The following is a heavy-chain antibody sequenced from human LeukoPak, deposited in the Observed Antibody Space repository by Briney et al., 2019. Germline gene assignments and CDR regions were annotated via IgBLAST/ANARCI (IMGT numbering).Heavy chain of an antibody. V-gene: IGHV1-46*01. J-gene: IGHJ5*02. Sequence: ASVKVSCKTSGYTFTGYYVNWVRQAPGQGLEWMGIINPSGDNTWYAQKFQGRVTMTRDMATSTDYMEVSSLRSEDTAVYYCARDNSVGDSAWWFDPWGQGTLVTVSS. CDR1: GYTFTGYY. D-gene: IGHD5-12*01. CDR2: INPSGDNT. CDR3: ARDNSVGDSAWWFDP.